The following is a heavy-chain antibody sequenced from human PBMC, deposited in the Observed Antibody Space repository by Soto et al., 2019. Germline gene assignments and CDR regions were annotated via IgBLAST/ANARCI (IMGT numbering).Heavy chain of an antibody. CDR3: ARRNVYGSGSYSFDS. CDR2: INAAIGNT. J-gene: IGHJ4*02. V-gene: IGHV1-3*01. Sequence: QVQLVQSGAEVKKPGASVKVSCKASGYTFTNYAMHWVRQAPGQRLEWMGWINAAIGNTKYSQKFQGSVTITRYTSANTAYMELSSLRSEDTAVYYCARRNVYGSGSYSFDSWGQGTLVTVSS. CDR1: GYTFTNYA. D-gene: IGHD3-10*01.